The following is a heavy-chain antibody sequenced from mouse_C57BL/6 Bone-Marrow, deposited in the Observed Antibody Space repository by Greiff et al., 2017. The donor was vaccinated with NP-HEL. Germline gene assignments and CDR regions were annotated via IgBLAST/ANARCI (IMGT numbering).Heavy chain of an antibody. CDR2: ISNGGGST. CDR1: GFTFSDYY. J-gene: IGHJ2*01. V-gene: IGHV5-12*01. Sequence: EVNLVESGGGLVQPGGSLKLSCAASGFTFSDYYMYWVRQTPEKRLEWVAYISNGGGSTYYPATVKGRFTISRDNAKTTLYLQMSRLKSEDTAMYYCARHGGPGVYYFDYWGQGTTLTVSS. D-gene: IGHD3-3*01. CDR3: ARHGGPGVYYFDY.